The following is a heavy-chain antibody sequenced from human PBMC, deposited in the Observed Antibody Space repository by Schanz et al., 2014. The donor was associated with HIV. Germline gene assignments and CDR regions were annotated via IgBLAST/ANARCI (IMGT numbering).Heavy chain of an antibody. D-gene: IGHD2-2*01. CDR2: INHSGST. Sequence: QVQLQQWGAGLLKPSETLSLTCAVYGGSFTNYYWSWNRQPPGKGLEWIGEINHSGSTNYNPSLKIRFTIPVHTSKNQFSMNLTSVTAADTALYFCARDPLLYCSSTNCLGMDVWGQGTTVIVSS. J-gene: IGHJ6*02. CDR1: GGSFTNYY. CDR3: ARDPLLYCSSTNCLGMDV. V-gene: IGHV4-34*02.